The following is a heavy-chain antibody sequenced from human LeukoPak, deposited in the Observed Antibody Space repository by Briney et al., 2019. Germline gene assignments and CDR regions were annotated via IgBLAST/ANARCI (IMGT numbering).Heavy chain of an antibody. V-gene: IGHV5-51*01. CDR1: GYSFTSYW. CDR3: AKLRADIAAAVNWYFDL. J-gene: IGHJ2*01. D-gene: IGHD6-13*01. CDR2: IYPGDSDT. Sequence: GESLKTSGKRSGYSFTSYWIGWVPQLPGKGLEWMGIIYPGDSDTRYSPSYQGQVTISADNSISTAYLQWSSLKASVTAMYYCAKLRADIAAAVNWYFDLWGRGTLVTVSS.